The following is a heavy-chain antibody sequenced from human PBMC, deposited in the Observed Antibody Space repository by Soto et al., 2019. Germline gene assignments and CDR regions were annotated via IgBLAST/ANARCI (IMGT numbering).Heavy chain of an antibody. J-gene: IGHJ6*02. CDR3: TTGGCSSTSCYSYYYYGMDV. Sequence: GGSLRLSCEASGFTFSSFAMSWVRQAPGKGLEWVGRIKSKTDGGTTDYAAPVKGRFTISRDDSKNTLYLQMNSLKTEDTAVYYCTTGGCSSTSCYSYYYYGMDVWGQGTTVTVSS. CDR1: GFTFSSFA. D-gene: IGHD2-2*02. V-gene: IGHV3-15*01. CDR2: IKSKTDGGTT.